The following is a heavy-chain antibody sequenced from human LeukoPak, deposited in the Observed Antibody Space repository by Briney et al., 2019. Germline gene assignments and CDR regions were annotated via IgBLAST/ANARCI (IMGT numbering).Heavy chain of an antibody. CDR1: GGTFSSYA. Sequence: VASVKVSCKASGGTFSSYAISWVRQAPGQGLEWMGGIIPIFGTANYAQKFQGRVTTTADESTSTAYMELSSLRSEDTAVYYCARVRDSSSWYYFDYWGQGTLVTVSS. D-gene: IGHD6-13*01. CDR3: ARVRDSSSWYYFDY. J-gene: IGHJ4*02. V-gene: IGHV1-69*13. CDR2: IIPIFGTA.